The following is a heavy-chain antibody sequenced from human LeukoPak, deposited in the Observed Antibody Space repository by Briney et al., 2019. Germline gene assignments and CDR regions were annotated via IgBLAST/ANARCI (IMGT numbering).Heavy chain of an antibody. Sequence: ASVKVSCKASGYTFTGYYMHWVRQAPGQGLEWMGWISAYNGNTNYAQKLQGRVTMTTDTSTSTAYMELRSLRSDDTAVYYCARDPAAVAGRDYWGQGTLVTVSS. CDR2: ISAYNGNT. D-gene: IGHD6-19*01. J-gene: IGHJ4*02. V-gene: IGHV1-18*04. CDR3: ARDPAAVAGRDY. CDR1: GYTFTGYY.